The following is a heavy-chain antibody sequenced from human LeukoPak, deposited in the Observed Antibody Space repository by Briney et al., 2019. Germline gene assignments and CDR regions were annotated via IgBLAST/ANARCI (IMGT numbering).Heavy chain of an antibody. V-gene: IGHV4-4*09. D-gene: IGHD1-26*01. CDR1: GVSINTYY. CDR2: IYNGGNT. CDR3: AAGPWELDF. J-gene: IGHJ4*02. Sequence: SETLSLTCTVSGVSINTYYASWIRQAPGKGLEFIGFIYNGGNTNYNPSLKSRATISVDTSNNQFSLRLTSVTAADTAMYYCAAGPWELDFWGQGTLVTVS.